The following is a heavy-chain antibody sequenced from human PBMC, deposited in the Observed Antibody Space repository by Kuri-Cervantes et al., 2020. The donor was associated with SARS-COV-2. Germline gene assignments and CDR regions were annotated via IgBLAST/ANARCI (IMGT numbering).Heavy chain of an antibody. Sequence: GGSLRLSCEASGFTFSHFGMHWVRQAPGKGLEWVAVISYDGGNIYYADSVKSRFTISRDNSKNTVYLQMDSLRVEDTTVFFCVKETASIRYSDSWGQGTRVTVSS. D-gene: IGHD3-16*01. V-gene: IGHV3-30*18. CDR1: GFTFSHFG. J-gene: IGHJ4*02. CDR2: ISYDGGNI. CDR3: VKETASIRYSDS.